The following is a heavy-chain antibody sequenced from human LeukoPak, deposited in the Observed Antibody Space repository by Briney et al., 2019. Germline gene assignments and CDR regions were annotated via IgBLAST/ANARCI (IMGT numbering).Heavy chain of an antibody. CDR3: ARVMFGKSLFDY. J-gene: IGHJ4*02. D-gene: IGHD3-10*02. CDR2: ISSSSSYI. Sequence: GGFLRLSCAASGFTFSSYSMNWVRQAPGKGLEWVSSISSSSSYIYYADSVKGRFTISRDNAKNSLYLQMNSLRAEDTAVYYCARVMFGKSLFDYWGQGTLVTVSS. CDR1: GFTFSSYS. V-gene: IGHV3-21*01.